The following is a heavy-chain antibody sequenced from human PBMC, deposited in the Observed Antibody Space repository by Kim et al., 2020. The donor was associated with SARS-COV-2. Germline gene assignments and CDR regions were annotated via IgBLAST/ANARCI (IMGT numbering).Heavy chain of an antibody. CDR1: GFTFSDYW. Sequence: GGSLRLSCAASGFTFSDYWMTWVRQAPGKGLEWVANIKQDGSEKYYMDSVKGRFTISRDNAKISLYLQMNSLRAEDTAVYYCARVERGYSYDGYYYGMDVWGQGTTVTVSS. V-gene: IGHV3-7*01. CDR3: ARVERGYSYDGYYYGMDV. J-gene: IGHJ6*02. D-gene: IGHD5-18*01. CDR2: IKQDGSEK.